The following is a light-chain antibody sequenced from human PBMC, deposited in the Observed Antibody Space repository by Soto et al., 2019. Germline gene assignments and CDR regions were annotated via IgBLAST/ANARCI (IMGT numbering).Light chain of an antibody. CDR3: QQYGSSRWT. V-gene: IGKV3-20*01. Sequence: EIVLTQSPGTLSLSPGERATLSFRASQSISSSYLAWYQQKPGQAPRLLIYGASSRATGIPDRFSGSGSGTDFTLTIIRLEPEDFAVYYCQQYGSSRWTFGQGTKVEIK. CDR2: GAS. CDR1: QSISSSY. J-gene: IGKJ1*01.